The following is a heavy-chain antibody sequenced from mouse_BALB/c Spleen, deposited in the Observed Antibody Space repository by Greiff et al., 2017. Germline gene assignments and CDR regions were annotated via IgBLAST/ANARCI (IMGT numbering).Heavy chain of an antibody. CDR3: ARGPSSLYFDY. D-gene: IGHD1-1*01. CDR2: ISSGGST. Sequence: EVKVVESGGGLVKPGGSLKLSCAASGFTFSSYAMSWVRQTPEKRLEWVASISSGGSTYYPDSVKGRFTISRDNARNILYLQMSSLRSEDTAMYYCARGPSSLYFDYWGQGTTLTVSS. V-gene: IGHV5-6-5*01. J-gene: IGHJ2*01. CDR1: GFTFSSYA.